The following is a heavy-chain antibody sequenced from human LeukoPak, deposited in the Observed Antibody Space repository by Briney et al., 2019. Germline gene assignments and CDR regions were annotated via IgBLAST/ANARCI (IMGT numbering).Heavy chain of an antibody. J-gene: IGHJ4*02. V-gene: IGHV4-59*12. CDR3: ASMGRTRDKYYYGSGISPPDY. Sequence: PSETLSLTCTVSGGSISSYYWSWIRQPPGKGLEWIAYIYYSGSSNYNPSLKSRVTISVDTSKNQFSLKLSSVTAADTAVYYCASMGRTRDKYYYGSGISPPDYWGQGTLVTVSS. CDR1: GGSISSYY. CDR2: IYYSGSS. D-gene: IGHD3-10*01.